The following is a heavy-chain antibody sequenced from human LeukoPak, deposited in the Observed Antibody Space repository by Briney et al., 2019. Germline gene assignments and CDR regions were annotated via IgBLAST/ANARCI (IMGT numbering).Heavy chain of an antibody. CDR1: GFTFSIYA. V-gene: IGHV3-11*01. J-gene: IGHJ5*02. D-gene: IGHD2-15*01. CDR2: ISSSGSTI. Sequence: PGGSLRLSCAASGFTFSIYAMSWVRQAPGKGLEWVSYISSSGSTIYYADSVKGRFTISRDNAKNSLYLQMNSLRAEDTAVYYCAREASSPRDIVVVVAATYGWFDPWGQGTLVTVSS. CDR3: AREASSPRDIVVVVAATYGWFDP.